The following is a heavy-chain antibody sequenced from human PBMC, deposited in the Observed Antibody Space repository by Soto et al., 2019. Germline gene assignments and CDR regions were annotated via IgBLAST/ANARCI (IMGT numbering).Heavy chain of an antibody. D-gene: IGHD3-22*01. J-gene: IGHJ3*02. CDR1: GGSISSYY. CDR3: ARVGVGYYYDSSGYLVSGAFDI. Sequence: SETLSLTCTVSGGSISSYYWSWIRQPPGKGLEWIGYIYYSGSTNYNPSLKSRVTISVDTSKNQFSLKLSSVTAAGTAVYYCARVGVGYYYDSSGYLVSGAFDIWGQGTMVTVSS. V-gene: IGHV4-59*01. CDR2: IYYSGST.